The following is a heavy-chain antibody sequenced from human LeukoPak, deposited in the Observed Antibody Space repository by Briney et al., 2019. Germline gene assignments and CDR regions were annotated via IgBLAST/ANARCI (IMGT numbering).Heavy chain of an antibody. Sequence: SVKVSCKASGGTFSSYAISWVRQAPGQGLEWMGGIIPIFGTANYAQEFQGRVTITADESTSTAYMELSSLRSEDTAVYYCARAGQEGSYHGDFDYWGQGTLVTVSS. J-gene: IGHJ4*02. V-gene: IGHV1-69*13. D-gene: IGHD1-26*01. CDR3: ARAGQEGSYHGDFDY. CDR1: GGTFSSYA. CDR2: IIPIFGTA.